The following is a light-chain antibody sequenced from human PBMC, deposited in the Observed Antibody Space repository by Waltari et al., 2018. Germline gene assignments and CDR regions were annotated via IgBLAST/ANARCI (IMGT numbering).Light chain of an antibody. CDR2: SAS. CDR1: QSVSNNF. CDR3: QQFNTSPRT. Sequence: IVLTQSPGTLSLSPGDRATLPCRASQSVSNNFLAWYQQRPGQTPRLLIYSASSRATGIPGRFSGSGSGTDFTLTITRLEPEDAAVYYCQQFNTSPRTFGGGTKVEVK. V-gene: IGKV3-20*01. J-gene: IGKJ4*01.